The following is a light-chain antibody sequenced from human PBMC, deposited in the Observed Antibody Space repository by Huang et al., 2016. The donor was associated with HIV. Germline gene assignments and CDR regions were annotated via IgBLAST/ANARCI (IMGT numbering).Light chain of an antibody. CDR2: DSS. Sequence: IVITQSPVTLSVSPGERATLSCGASQAIKTSLAWYQQRIGQPPRLLIYDSSARATGVPARFSGSGSGTNFTLTISSLQSEDFAVYYCQHYGNWPPWTFGPGTKVEMK. CDR1: QAIKTS. CDR3: QHYGNWPPWT. V-gene: IGKV3-15*01. J-gene: IGKJ1*01.